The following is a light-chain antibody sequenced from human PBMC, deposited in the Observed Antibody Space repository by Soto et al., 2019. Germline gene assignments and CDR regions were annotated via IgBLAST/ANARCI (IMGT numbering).Light chain of an antibody. CDR3: QQYGTSTT. J-gene: IGKJ1*01. CDR1: QSVRASY. Sequence: EIVLTQSPGTLSLSPGEVATLSCRASQSVRASYLAWYHQSACQPPRLLIYDASTRAPGIPDRCGGSGSGTDFTPTISRLDPEDFAVYCCQQYGTSTTFGQGTKVEIK. CDR2: DAS. V-gene: IGKV3-20*01.